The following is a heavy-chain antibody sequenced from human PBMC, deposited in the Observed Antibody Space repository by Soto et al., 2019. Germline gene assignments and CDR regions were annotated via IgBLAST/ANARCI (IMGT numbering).Heavy chain of an antibody. Sequence: QVQLQESGPGLVKPSETLSLTCTVSGGSINNYYWVWLRQPPGEGLEWIGHMYYSGDTDYNPSLKSRVARSVDTSKNRFSLRLTSVTTADTAVYYCARGDWTDYFYNGMDVWGQGTTVIVSS. CDR1: GGSINNYY. CDR3: ARGDWTDYFYNGMDV. D-gene: IGHD2-21*02. V-gene: IGHV4-59*01. CDR2: MYYSGDT. J-gene: IGHJ6*02.